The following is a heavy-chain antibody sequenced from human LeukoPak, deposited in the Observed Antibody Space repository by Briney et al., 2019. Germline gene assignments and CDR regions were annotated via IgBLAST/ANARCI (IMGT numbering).Heavy chain of an antibody. J-gene: IGHJ4*02. D-gene: IGHD6-13*01. CDR1: GFTFSSYA. CDR2: IIGSGGST. Sequence: PGGSLRLSCAASGFTFSSYAMSWVRQAPGKGLDWVSAIIGSGGSTYYADSVKGRFTISRDNSKNTLYLQMNSLRAEDTAVYYCAKVRTWSSSWYGAFDYWGQGTLVTVSS. CDR3: AKVRTWSSSWYGAFDY. V-gene: IGHV3-23*01.